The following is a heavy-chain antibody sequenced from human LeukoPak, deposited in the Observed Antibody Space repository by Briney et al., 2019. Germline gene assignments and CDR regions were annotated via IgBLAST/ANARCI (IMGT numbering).Heavy chain of an antibody. CDR1: GFTFSSYG. D-gene: IGHD2-15*01. CDR3: AKDWVGYCSGGSCYTPTKFDP. CDR2: ISYDGSNK. J-gene: IGHJ5*02. V-gene: IGHV3-30*18. Sequence: PGGSLRLSCVASGFTFSSYGMHWVRQAPGKGLEWVAVISYDGSNKYYADSVKGRFTISRDNSKNTLYLQMNSLRAEDTAVYYCAKDWVGYCSGGSCYTPTKFDPWGQGTLVTVSS.